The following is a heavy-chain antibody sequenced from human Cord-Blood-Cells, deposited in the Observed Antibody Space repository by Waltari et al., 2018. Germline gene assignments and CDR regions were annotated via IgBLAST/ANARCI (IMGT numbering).Heavy chain of an antibody. Sequence: VPLVQSGGEVKQPGASVRVYCKVSGYTQTALSTHWVRPAPGKGLEWMGGFDPEDGETIYAQKFQGRVTMTEDTSTDTAYMELSSLRSEDTAVYYCATEERLGMMPDAFDIWGQGTMVTVSS. V-gene: IGHV1-24*01. CDR2: FDPEDGET. CDR1: GYTQTALS. J-gene: IGHJ3*02. D-gene: IGHD7-27*01. CDR3: ATEERLGMMPDAFDI.